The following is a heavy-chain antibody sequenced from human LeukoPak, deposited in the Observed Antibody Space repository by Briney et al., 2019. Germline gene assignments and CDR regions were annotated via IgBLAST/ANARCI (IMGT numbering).Heavy chain of an antibody. D-gene: IGHD2-2*01. CDR1: GFTVSTYY. Sequence: PGGSLRLSCAASGFTVSTYYMTWARQAPGKGLECVSVIYSGGSTYYADSVKGRFTVSRDNSKNTPYLQMNSLRAEDTAMYYCARGLGYCTSTTCLLPFDYWGQGTLVTVSS. V-gene: IGHV3-53*01. CDR2: IYSGGST. CDR3: ARGLGYCTSTTCLLPFDY. J-gene: IGHJ4*02.